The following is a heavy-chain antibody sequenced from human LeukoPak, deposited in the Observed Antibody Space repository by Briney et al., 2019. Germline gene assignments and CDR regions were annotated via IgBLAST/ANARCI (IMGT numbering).Heavy chain of an antibody. Sequence: SETLSLTCTVSGGSISSSSYYWGWIRQPPGKGLEWIGSIYYSGSTYYKPSLKSRVTISVDTSKNQFSLKLSSVTAADTAVYYCARGLIVVVVAATNWFDPWGQGTLVTVSS. CDR3: ARGLIVVVVAATNWFDP. D-gene: IGHD2-15*01. V-gene: IGHV4-39*07. J-gene: IGHJ5*02. CDR2: IYYSGST. CDR1: GGSISSSSYY.